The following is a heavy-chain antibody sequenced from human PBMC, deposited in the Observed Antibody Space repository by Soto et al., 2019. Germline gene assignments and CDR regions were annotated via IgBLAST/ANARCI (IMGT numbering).Heavy chain of an antibody. Sequence: PSETLSLTFAVYGGSFSGYYWSWIRHPPAKGLDRSGEINHSGSTNYSPSLKSRVTISVDTSKNQFVLKLSSVTAADTAVYYCASAPRYYDSSGYYYFAFDIWGQGTMVT. V-gene: IGHV4-34*01. D-gene: IGHD3-22*01. J-gene: IGHJ3*02. CDR2: INHSGST. CDR1: GGSFSGYY. CDR3: ASAPRYYDSSGYYYFAFDI.